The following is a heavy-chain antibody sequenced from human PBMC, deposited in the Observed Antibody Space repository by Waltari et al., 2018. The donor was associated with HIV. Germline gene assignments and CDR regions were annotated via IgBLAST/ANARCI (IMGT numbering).Heavy chain of an antibody. Sequence: QLQLQESGPGLVKPSETLSLICTVPGGSIRSSSYYWGWTRQPPGKGLEWIGSIYYSGSTYYNPSLKSRVTISVDTSKNQFSLKLSSVTAADTAVYYCARDQNIAAAGTSLDYWGQGTLVTVSS. D-gene: IGHD6-13*01. J-gene: IGHJ4*02. CDR1: GGSIRSSSYY. V-gene: IGHV4-39*07. CDR2: IYYSGST. CDR3: ARDQNIAAAGTSLDY.